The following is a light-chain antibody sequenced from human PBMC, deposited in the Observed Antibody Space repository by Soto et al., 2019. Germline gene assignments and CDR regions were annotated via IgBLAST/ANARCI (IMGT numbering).Light chain of an antibody. CDR2: GVT. CDR1: SSDIGAYNY. V-gene: IGLV2-14*01. J-gene: IGLJ1*01. Sequence: QSVLTQPGSGFGSPGQSITISCTGTSSDIGAYNYVSWYQQYPGKAPKLMIYGVTNRPSGVSNRFSGSKTGNTASLTISGLQAEDEADYYCFSHRSGDSHVFGTGTKVTVL. CDR3: FSHRSGDSHV.